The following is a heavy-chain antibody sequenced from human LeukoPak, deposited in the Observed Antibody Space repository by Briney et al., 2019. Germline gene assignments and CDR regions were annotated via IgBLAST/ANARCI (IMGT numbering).Heavy chain of an antibody. CDR2: ISYDGSNK. V-gene: IGHV3-30-3*01. Sequence: GGSLRLSCAASGFTFSSYAIHWVRQAPGKGLEWVAVISYDGSNKYYADSVKGRFTISTDKAKNSLYLQMNSLRAEDTAVYYCARGKPRRMGIDYWGQGTLVTVSS. J-gene: IGHJ4*02. CDR1: GFTFSSYA. CDR3: ARGKPRRMGIDY.